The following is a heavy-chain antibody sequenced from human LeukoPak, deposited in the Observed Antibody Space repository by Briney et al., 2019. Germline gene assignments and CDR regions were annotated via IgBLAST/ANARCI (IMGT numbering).Heavy chain of an antibody. CDR2: IYSGGSS. CDR1: GFTFSSYA. V-gene: IGHV3-53*01. Sequence: GGSLRLSCAASGFTFSSYAMHWVRQAPGKGLEWVSVIYSGGSSYYADSVKGRFTISRDNSKNTLHLQMNSLRAEDTAVYFCARESGNYGLDYWGQGTLVTVSS. J-gene: IGHJ4*02. D-gene: IGHD1-26*01. CDR3: ARESGNYGLDY.